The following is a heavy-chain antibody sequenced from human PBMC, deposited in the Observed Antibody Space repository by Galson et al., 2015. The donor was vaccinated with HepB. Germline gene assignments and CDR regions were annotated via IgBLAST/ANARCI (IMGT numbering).Heavy chain of an antibody. Sequence: TLSLTCTVSGGSISIGGYYWRWIRQHPGQGLEWIGYIYYSGSTYYNPSLKSRVTISVDTSKNQFSLKLSSLTAADTAVYYCARVSLGFDYYFDYWGQGTLVTVSS. CDR1: GGSISIGGYY. CDR2: IYYSGST. V-gene: IGHV4-31*03. D-gene: IGHD3-9*01. J-gene: IGHJ4*02. CDR3: ARVSLGFDYYFDY.